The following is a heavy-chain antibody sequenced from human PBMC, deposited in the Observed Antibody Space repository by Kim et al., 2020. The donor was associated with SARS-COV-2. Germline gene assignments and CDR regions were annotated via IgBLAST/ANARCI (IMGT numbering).Heavy chain of an antibody. D-gene: IGHD3-22*01. J-gene: IGHJ4*02. V-gene: IGHV4-39*01. Sequence: SETLSLTCTVSGGSISSSSYYWGWIRQPPGKGLEWIGSIYYSGSTYYNPSLKSRVTISVDTSKNQFSLKLSSVTAADTAVYYCASLPLTYYYYDSSGYPGGYWGQGTLVTVYS. CDR3: ASLPLTYYYYDSSGYPGGY. CDR1: GGSISSSSYY. CDR2: IYYSGST.